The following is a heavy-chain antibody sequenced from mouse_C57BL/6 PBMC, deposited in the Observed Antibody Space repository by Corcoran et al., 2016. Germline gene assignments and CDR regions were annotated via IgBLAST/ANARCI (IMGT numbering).Heavy chain of an antibody. V-gene: IGHV1-26*01. CDR3: ARNDTTVVAYYAMDY. CDR2: INPNNGGT. CDR1: GYTFTDYY. Sequence: EVQLQQSGPELVKPGASVKISCKASGYTFTDYYMNWVKQSHGKSLEWIGDINPNNGGTSYNQKFKGKATFTVDKSSSTAYMELRILIYEDSAVYYGARNDTTVVAYYAMDYWCQGTSVTVSS. D-gene: IGHD1-1*01. J-gene: IGHJ4*01.